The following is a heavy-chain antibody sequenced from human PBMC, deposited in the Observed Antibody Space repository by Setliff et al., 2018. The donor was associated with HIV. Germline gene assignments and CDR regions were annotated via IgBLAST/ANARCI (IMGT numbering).Heavy chain of an antibody. V-gene: IGHV1-3*04. CDR3: AKEGDRYGLDLDY. J-gene: IGHJ4*02. CDR1: GYIFSSYT. CDR2: INTANYKT. Sequence: ASVKVSCKASGYIFSSYTMHWVRQAPGQRLEWMGWINTANYKTKYSQKFQGRVTITRDTSASTAYMELSSLRSEDTAVYYCAKEGDRYGLDLDYWGQGTLVTVSA. D-gene: IGHD5-18*01.